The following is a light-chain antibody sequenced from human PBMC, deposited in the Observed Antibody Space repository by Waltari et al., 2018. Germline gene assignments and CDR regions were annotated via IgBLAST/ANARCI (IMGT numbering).Light chain of an antibody. CDR3: CSYLTTGSIVV. J-gene: IGLJ3*02. V-gene: IGLV2-14*01. CDR2: DVD. Sequence: SALTQPASVSGSLGQSITISCTGPSTDFAAFNFVSWYQQHPGKPPQVLIYDVDKRPSWVSRRFSGSRSDISASLTISVLQADDEADYYCCSYLTTGSIVVFGGGTRLTVL. CDR1: STDFAAFNF.